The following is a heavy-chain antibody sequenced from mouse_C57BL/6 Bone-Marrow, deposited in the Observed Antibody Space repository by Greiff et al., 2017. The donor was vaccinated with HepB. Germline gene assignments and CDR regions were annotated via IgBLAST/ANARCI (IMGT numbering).Heavy chain of an antibody. D-gene: IGHD2-3*01. Sequence: DKFIISRDNAKNTLYLQMSKVRSEDTALYYCARPFYEGENYFDYWGQGTTLTVSS. CDR3: ARPFYEGENYFDY. V-gene: IGHV4-1*01. J-gene: IGHJ2*01.